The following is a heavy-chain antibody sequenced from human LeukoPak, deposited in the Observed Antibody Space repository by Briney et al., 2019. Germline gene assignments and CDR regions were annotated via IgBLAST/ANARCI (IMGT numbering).Heavy chain of an antibody. J-gene: IGHJ4*02. Sequence: GGSLRLSCAASGFTFSSYGMHWVRQAPGKGLEWVAVISYDGSNKYYADSVKGRFTISRDNAKNSLYLQMNSLRAEDTAVYYCARGDEQWLPDYWGQGTLVTVSS. CDR2: ISYDGSNK. CDR3: ARGDEQWLPDY. CDR1: GFTFSSYG. V-gene: IGHV3-30*03. D-gene: IGHD6-19*01.